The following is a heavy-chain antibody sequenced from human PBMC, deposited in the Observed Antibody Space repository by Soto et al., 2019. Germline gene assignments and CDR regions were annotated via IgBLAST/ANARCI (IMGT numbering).Heavy chain of an antibody. Sequence: QLQLQESGPGLVKPSETLSLTCTVSGGSISSSSYYWGWIRQPPGKGLEWIGSIYYSGSTYYNPSLKSRVTISVDTSKNQFSLKLSSVTAADTAVYYCARHIFLGGVVTPFDAFDIWGQGTMVTVSS. D-gene: IGHD3-3*01. CDR3: ARHIFLGGVVTPFDAFDI. J-gene: IGHJ3*02. V-gene: IGHV4-39*01. CDR1: GGSISSSSYY. CDR2: IYYSGST.